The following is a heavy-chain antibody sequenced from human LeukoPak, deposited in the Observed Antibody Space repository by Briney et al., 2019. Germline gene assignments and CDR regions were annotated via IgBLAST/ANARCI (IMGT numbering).Heavy chain of an antibody. V-gene: IGHV3-33*01. Sequence: GGSLRLSCAASGFTFNIYGMHWVRQAPGKGLEWVAVIWSDGNNKYYADSVKGRFTISRDNSKNTLHLQMNSLRAEDTAVYYCARGLQGFDYWGQGTLVTVSS. J-gene: IGHJ4*02. CDR1: GFTFNIYG. CDR3: ARGLQGFDY. CDR2: IWSDGNNK.